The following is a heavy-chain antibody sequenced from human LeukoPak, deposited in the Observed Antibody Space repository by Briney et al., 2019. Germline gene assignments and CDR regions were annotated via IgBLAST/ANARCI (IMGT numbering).Heavy chain of an antibody. CDR2: IYPDDSDT. J-gene: IGHJ4*02. CDR3: ARADYYDTGFDY. Sequence: GESLKISCKGSGYRFTTYWIGWVRQMPGKGLEWMGIIYPDDSDTRYSPSFQGQVTISADKSISTAYLQWSSLRASDTAMYYCARADYYDTGFDYWGQGTLVTVSS. V-gene: IGHV5-51*01. D-gene: IGHD3-22*01. CDR1: GYRFTTYW.